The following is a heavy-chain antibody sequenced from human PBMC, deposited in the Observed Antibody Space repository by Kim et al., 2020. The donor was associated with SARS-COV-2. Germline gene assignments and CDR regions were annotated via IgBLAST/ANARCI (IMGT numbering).Heavy chain of an antibody. J-gene: IGHJ4*02. CDR1: GGSISSGGYY. V-gene: IGHV4-31*03. CDR2: IYYSGST. Sequence: SETLSLTCTVSGGSISSGGYYWSWIRQHPGKGLEWIGYIYYSGSTYYNPSLKSRVTISVDTSKNQFSLKLSSVTAADTAVYYCARGRAITMVRGVITTLDYWGQGTLVTVSS. CDR3: ARGRAITMVRGVITTLDY. D-gene: IGHD3-10*01.